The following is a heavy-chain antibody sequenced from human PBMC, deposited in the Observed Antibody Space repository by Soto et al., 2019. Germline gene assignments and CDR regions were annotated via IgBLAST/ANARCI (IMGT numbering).Heavy chain of an antibody. CDR3: VRGHCDRTNCYNWDNWFDP. Sequence: QVQLVQSGAEVKKPGSSVKVSCKASGGTFSSYRINWVRQAPGQGLEWVGGIVPIYRTADYAQKFQGRVTITADESARTSYMELRSLKSQDTAVYYCVRGHCDRTNCYNWDNWFDPWGQGTLVTVSS. V-gene: IGHV1-69*01. CDR2: IVPIYRTA. D-gene: IGHD1-1*01. J-gene: IGHJ5*02. CDR1: GGTFSSYR.